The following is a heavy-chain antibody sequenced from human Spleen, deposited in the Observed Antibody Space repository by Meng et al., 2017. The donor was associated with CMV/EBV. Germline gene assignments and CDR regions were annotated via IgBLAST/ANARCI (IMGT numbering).Heavy chain of an antibody. CDR1: GYTFTGYF. J-gene: IGHJ6*02. CDR3: ARSVQGMDV. Sequence: ASVKVSCKASGYTFTGYFLHWVRQAPGQGLEWMGWINPNSGDTNYAQKFQGRVTMTRDTSISTAYMELSGLKSDDTAVYWCARSVQGMDVWGQGTTVTVSS. V-gene: IGHV1-2*02. CDR2: INPNSGDT.